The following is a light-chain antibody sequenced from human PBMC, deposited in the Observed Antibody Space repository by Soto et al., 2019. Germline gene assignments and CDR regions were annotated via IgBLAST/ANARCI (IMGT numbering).Light chain of an antibody. CDR2: DAS. V-gene: IGKV3-11*01. CDR3: QQRSNWPPRLT. Sequence: EIVLTQSPATLSLSAGERATLSCRASQSVSSYLAWYQQKPGQAPRLLIYDASNRATGIPARFSGSGSGTDFAITISSIEPEDFAVYYCQQRSNWPPRLTFGGGTKGEIK. CDR1: QSVSSY. J-gene: IGKJ4*01.